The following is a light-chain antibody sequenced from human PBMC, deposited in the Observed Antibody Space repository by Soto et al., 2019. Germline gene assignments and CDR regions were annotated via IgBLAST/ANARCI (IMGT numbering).Light chain of an antibody. Sequence: DIQMNQSPSSLSASVGDRVTITCRASQSISSHLNWYQQKPGKAPNLLIYAAFSLHSGVPSRFSGSGSGTDFTLTISSLQPGDLASYYCQQSYNTPYTFGQGTKLEI. CDR1: QSISSH. CDR3: QQSYNTPYT. J-gene: IGKJ2*01. V-gene: IGKV1-39*01. CDR2: AAF.